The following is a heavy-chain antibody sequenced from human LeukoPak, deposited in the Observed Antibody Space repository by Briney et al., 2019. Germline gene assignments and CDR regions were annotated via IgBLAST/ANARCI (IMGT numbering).Heavy chain of an antibody. J-gene: IGHJ5*02. CDR1: GYTFTGYY. D-gene: IGHD3-10*01. CDR2: INPNSGGT. Sequence: ASVKVSCEASGYTFTGYYMHWVRQAPGQGLEWMGWINPNSGGTNYAQKFQGRVTMTRDTSISTAYMELSSLTYDDTAVYYCARDRGSGSGNHQGTLFGPWGQGTLVTVSS. CDR3: ARDRGSGSGNHQGTLFGP. V-gene: IGHV1-2*02.